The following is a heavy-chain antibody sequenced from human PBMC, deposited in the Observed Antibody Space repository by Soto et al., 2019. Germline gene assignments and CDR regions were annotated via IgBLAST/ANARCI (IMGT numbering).Heavy chain of an antibody. CDR2: IYYSGST. CDR3: ARGRTARNWFDP. V-gene: IGHV4-61*01. D-gene: IGHD6-6*01. CDR1: GGSVSSGSYY. J-gene: IGHJ5*02. Sequence: SETLSLTCTVSGGSVSSGSYYWSWIRQPPGKGLEWIGYIYYSGSTNYSPSLRSRVTISVDTSKNQFSLKLSSVTAADTAVYYRARGRTARNWFDPWGQGTLVAVSS.